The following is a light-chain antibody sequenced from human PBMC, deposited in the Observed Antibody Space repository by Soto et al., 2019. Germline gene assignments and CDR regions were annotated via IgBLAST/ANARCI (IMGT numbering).Light chain of an antibody. CDR2: DAS. CDR1: QSISSY. CDR3: QQRSNWPPIT. Sequence: EIVLTQSPATLSLSPGERATLSCRASQSISSYLAWYQQKPGQAPRLLIYDASNRATGIPARFSGSGAGTEYTLPIISIKPEDCAVYYCQQRSNWPPITFGQGTRLEIK. V-gene: IGKV3-11*01. J-gene: IGKJ5*01.